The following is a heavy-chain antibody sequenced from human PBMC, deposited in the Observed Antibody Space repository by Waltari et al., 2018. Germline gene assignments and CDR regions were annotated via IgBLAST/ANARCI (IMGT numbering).Heavy chain of an antibody. V-gene: IGHV4-39*01. Sequence: QLRESGPGLVKPSETLSLRCSVSGGSMISSSYFWAWSRQPPGKGLGWIGGIFYSGATYQTPSLKSRVAMSIDTSNNHFSLRMTSMTAADTAMYYCARHEDDVSTGHFTWFDSWGQGTLVIVSS. D-gene: IGHD3-9*01. CDR2: IFYSGAT. CDR1: GGSMISSSYF. CDR3: ARHEDDVSTGHFTWFDS. J-gene: IGHJ5*01.